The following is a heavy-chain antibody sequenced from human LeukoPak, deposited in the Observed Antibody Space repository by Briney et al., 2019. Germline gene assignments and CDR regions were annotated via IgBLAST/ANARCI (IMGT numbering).Heavy chain of an antibody. CDR3: ARGRGPPNY. CDR2: ISSSGSTI. V-gene: IGHV3-48*03. J-gene: IGHJ4*02. Sequence: PGGSLRVSCVASGLTFSSYEMNWVRQAPGKGLEWVSYISSSGSTIYYADSVKGRFTISRDNAKNSLYLQMNSLRAEDTAVYYCARGRGPPNYWGQGTLVTVSS. CDR1: GLTFSSYE.